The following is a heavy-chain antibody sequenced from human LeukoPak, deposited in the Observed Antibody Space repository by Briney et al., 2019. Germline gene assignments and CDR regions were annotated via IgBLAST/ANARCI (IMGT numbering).Heavy chain of an antibody. V-gene: IGHV5-51*01. D-gene: IGHD3-3*01. CDR3: ARRSSFGAFDI. CDR2: IYPGDSDI. J-gene: IGHJ3*02. Sequence: GESLKISGKGSGYRFTSYWIGWVRQMPGKGLEWMGIIYPGDSDIRPSPPFQGQVTISADKSISTAYLQWSSLKASDTAMYFCARRSSFGAFDIWGQGKMVTVSS. CDR1: GYRFTSYW.